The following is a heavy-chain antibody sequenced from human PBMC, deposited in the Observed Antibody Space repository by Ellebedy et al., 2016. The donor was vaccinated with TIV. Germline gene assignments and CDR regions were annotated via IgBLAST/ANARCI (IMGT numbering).Heavy chain of an antibody. D-gene: IGHD4-17*01. J-gene: IGHJ4*02. CDR3: ARTTVTNDY. CDR2: INHSGST. CDR1: GESFSGYY. V-gene: IGHV4-34*01. Sequence: MPSETLSLTCAVYGESFSGYYWSWIRQPPGKGLEWIGEINHSGSTNYNPSLKSRVTISVDTSKNQFSLKLSSVTAADTAVYYCARTTVTNDYWGQGTLVTVSS.